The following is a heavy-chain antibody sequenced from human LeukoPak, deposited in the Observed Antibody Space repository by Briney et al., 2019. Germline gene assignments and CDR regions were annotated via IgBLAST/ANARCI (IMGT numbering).Heavy chain of an antibody. CDR2: ISTYNGDT. CDR1: GYAFKKYA. D-gene: IGHD6-19*01. CDR3: TRDPSNTSGWYIYFDY. V-gene: IGHV1-18*01. Sequence: ASVKVSCKASGYAFKKYAISWVRQAPGQGLEWMGWISTYNGDTNYAQNFKGRVTMTTDASTNTAYMELRGLRSDDTAVYYCTRDPSNTSGWYIYFDYWGQGALVTVSS. J-gene: IGHJ4*02.